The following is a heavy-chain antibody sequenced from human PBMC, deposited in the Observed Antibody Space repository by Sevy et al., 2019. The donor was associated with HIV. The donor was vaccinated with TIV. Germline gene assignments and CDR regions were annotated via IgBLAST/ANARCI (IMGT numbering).Heavy chain of an antibody. J-gene: IGHJ6*02. CDR3: AREEIGYGMDV. CDR1: EYTFIDYY. V-gene: IGHV1-2*02. CDR2: INPKRGGA. Sequence: ASVKVSCKATEYTFIDYYIHGVRQAPGQGLEWMGWINPKRGGANYAQSFQGRVTMTRHTSLNTIYMQLTSLRGDDTAVYYCAREEIGYGMDVWGQGTAVTVSS.